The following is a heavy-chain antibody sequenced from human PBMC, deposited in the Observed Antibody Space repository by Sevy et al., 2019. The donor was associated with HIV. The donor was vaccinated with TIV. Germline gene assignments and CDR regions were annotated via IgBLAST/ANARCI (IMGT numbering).Heavy chain of an antibody. D-gene: IGHD5-18*01. V-gene: IGHV3-23*01. Sequence: GGCLRLSCAASGFTFSNYAMSCVRQTPGKGLEWVSAISGSADATYYTDSVKGRFTISRDNSKNTVYLQMNSLRAEDTAVYYCVKEVSQYSYSDYWGQGTLVSVSS. CDR3: VKEVSQYSYSDY. J-gene: IGHJ4*02. CDR2: ISGSADAT. CDR1: GFTFSNYA.